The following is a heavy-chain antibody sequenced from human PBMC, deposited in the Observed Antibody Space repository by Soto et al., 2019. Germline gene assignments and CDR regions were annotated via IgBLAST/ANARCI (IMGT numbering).Heavy chain of an antibody. J-gene: IGHJ6*02. V-gene: IGHV1-69*02. CDR1: GGTFSSYT. CDR2: IIPILGIA. Sequence: QVQLVQSGAEVKKPGSSVKVSCKASGGTFSSYTISWVRQAPGQGLEWMGRIIPILGIANYALKFQGRVTITADKFAGTAYVELSSLRSEETAVYYYAGKRGYYDGSGSYPYGMVVWGQGTTVSVSS. CDR3: AGKRGYYDGSGSYPYGMVV. D-gene: IGHD3-10*01.